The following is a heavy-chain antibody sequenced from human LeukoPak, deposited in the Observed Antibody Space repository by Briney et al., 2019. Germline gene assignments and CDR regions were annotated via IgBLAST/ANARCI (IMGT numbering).Heavy chain of an antibody. CDR1: GFTLSSYW. CDR3: ARDGSGSYPDY. Sequence: GGSLRLSCAASGFTLSSYWMSWVRQAPGKGLEWVANIKQDGSEKYYVDSVKGRFTISRDNAKNSLYLQMNSLRAEDTAVYYCARDGSGSYPDYWGQGTLVTVSS. CDR2: IKQDGSEK. J-gene: IGHJ4*02. V-gene: IGHV3-7*01. D-gene: IGHD3-10*01.